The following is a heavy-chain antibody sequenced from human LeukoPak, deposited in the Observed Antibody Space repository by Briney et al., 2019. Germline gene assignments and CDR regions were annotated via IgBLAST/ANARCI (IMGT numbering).Heavy chain of an antibody. Sequence: SGTLSLTCAVSGGSISSSNWWSWVRQPPGKGLEWIGEIYHSGSTNYNPSLKSRVIISVDKSKNQFSLKLSSVTAADTAVYYCARRPVAQDFDYWGQGTLVTVSS. D-gene: IGHD6-19*01. J-gene: IGHJ4*02. CDR2: IYHSGST. V-gene: IGHV4-4*02. CDR1: GGSISSSNW. CDR3: ARRPVAQDFDY.